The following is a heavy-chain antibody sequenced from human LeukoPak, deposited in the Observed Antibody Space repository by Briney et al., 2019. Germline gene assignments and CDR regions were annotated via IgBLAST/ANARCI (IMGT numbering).Heavy chain of an antibody. CDR2: IRSNSDGGTA. J-gene: IGHJ4*02. V-gene: IGHV3-15*01. CDR3: TTATSVTTSWS. Sequence: GGSLRLSCAASGFTFRNIWMTWVRQALGKGLEWVGRIRSNSDGGTADYAAPVKGRFTISRDDSKTTLYLQSNSLKAEDTAVYYCTTATSVTTSWSWGQGTLVTVSS. CDR1: GFTFRNIW. D-gene: IGHD5-24*01.